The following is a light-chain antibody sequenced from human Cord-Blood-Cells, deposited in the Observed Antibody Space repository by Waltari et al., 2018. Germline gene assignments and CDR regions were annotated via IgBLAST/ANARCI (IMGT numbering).Light chain of an antibody. CDR2: GKN. J-gene: IGLJ2*01. Sequence: SSELTQDPAVSVALGQTVRITCQGDSLRSYYASWYQQKPGRAPVLVIYGKNNRPSGIPDRFSGSSAVNTASLTITGAQAEDEADYYCNSRDSSGNHLVFGGGTKLTVL. V-gene: IGLV3-19*01. CDR3: NSRDSSGNHLV. CDR1: SLRSYY.